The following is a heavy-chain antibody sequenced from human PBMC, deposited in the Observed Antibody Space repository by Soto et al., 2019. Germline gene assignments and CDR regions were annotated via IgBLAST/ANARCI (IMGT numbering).Heavy chain of an antibody. Sequence: QVHLVESGGGVVQPGRSLRLSCGASGFTFHTYAMHWVRQAPGKGLEWVAVISSDGSDAHYADSVEGRFTISRRNFENTLYLQMYSLRAEDTALYYCAKEPYETSGFYNYFDSWGQGTLVTVSS. V-gene: IGHV3-30*18. D-gene: IGHD3-22*01. CDR3: AKEPYETSGFYNYFDS. J-gene: IGHJ4*02. CDR1: GFTFHTYA. CDR2: ISSDGSDA.